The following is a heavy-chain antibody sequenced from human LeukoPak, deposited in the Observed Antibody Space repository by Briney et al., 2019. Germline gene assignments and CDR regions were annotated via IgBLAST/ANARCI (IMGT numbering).Heavy chain of an antibody. CDR3: AKDSSVWVGFGSDW. V-gene: IGHV1-18*01. CDR2: ISAYNGNT. CDR1: GYTFTKYG. Sequence: ASVKVSCKASGYTFTKYGLTWVRQAPGQGLEWMGWISAYNGNTNYAQKLQGRVTMTTDTSTSTAYMELRSLRSDDTAVYYCAKDSSVWVGFGSDWWGQGTLVTVSS. J-gene: IGHJ4*02. D-gene: IGHD3-22*01.